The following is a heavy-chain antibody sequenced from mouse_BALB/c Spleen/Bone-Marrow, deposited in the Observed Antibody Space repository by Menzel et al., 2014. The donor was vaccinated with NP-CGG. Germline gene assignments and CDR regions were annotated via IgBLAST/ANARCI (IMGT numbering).Heavy chain of an antibody. Sequence: VKVEESGPGLVAPSQSLSITCTVSGFSLTDCGVSWIRQPPGKGLEWLGVIWGGGSTYYNSALKSRLSISKDNSKSQVFLKMNSLQTDDTAMYYCARIYFDFDGFAYWGQGTLVIVSA. J-gene: IGHJ3*01. D-gene: IGHD2-4*01. CDR1: GFSLTDCG. V-gene: IGHV2-6-5*01. CDR2: IWGGGST. CDR3: ARIYFDFDGFAY.